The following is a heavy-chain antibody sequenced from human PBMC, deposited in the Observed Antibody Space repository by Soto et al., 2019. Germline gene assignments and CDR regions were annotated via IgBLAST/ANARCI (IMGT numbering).Heavy chain of an antibody. Sequence: ASVKVSCKASGYTFTSYGISWVRQAPGQGLEWMGWISAYNGNTNYAQKLQGRVTMTTDTSTSTAYMELRSLRSDDTAVYYCARDRFNQVVAAAPGYWGQGTLVTVSS. CDR1: GYTFTSYG. J-gene: IGHJ4*02. V-gene: IGHV1-18*01. CDR3: ARDRFNQVVAAAPGY. D-gene: IGHD2-15*01. CDR2: ISAYNGNT.